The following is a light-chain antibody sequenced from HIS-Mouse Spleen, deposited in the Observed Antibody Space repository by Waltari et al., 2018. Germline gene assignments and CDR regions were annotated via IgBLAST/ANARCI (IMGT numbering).Light chain of an antibody. CDR3: AAWDDSLNGWV. V-gene: IGLV1-44*01. J-gene: IGLJ3*02. Sequence: QSVLTQPPSASGTPGQRVTISCSGSSSNIGSNTVNWYQQLPGTAPKLLNYSNNRPPSGVPARFSGSKSGTSASLAISGLQSEDEADYYCAAWDDSLNGWVFGGGTKLTVL. CDR2: SNN. CDR1: SSNIGSNT.